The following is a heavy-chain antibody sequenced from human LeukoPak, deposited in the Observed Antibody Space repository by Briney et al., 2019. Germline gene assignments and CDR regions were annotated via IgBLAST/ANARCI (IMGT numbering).Heavy chain of an antibody. CDR3: ARGGTYLPFGY. V-gene: IGHV1-8*01. Sequence: GASVKVSCKASGYIFTSYDINWVRQATGQGLEWMGWMNANSGDTGYAQKFQGRVTMTRNTSISTAYMELSSLRSEDMAIYYCARGGTYLPFGYWGQGTLVIVSS. J-gene: IGHJ4*02. CDR1: GYIFTSYD. CDR2: MNANSGDT. D-gene: IGHD3-10*01.